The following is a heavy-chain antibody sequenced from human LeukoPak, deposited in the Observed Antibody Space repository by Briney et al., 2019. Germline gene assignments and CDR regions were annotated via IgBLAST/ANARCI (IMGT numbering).Heavy chain of an antibody. Sequence: PGGSLRLSCAASGFTVSSNYMSWVRQAPGKGLEWVSVIYSGGSTYYADSVKGRFTISRDNSKNTLYLQMNSLRAEDTAVYYCAKVEDFWSGYYSYLNFDYWGQGTLVTVSS. J-gene: IGHJ4*02. D-gene: IGHD3-3*01. CDR2: IYSGGST. CDR3: AKVEDFWSGYYSYLNFDY. V-gene: IGHV3-53*01. CDR1: GFTVSSNY.